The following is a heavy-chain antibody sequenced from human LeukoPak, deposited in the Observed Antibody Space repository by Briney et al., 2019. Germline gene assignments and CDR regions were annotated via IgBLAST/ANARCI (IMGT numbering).Heavy chain of an antibody. CDR2: ISGDGSTT. CDR3: ARDLSNVPGQY. CDR1: GFTFSSYW. Sequence: PGGSLRLSCAASGFTFSSYWMHWVRQAPGNGLVWVSRISGDGSTTGYADSVKGRFTISRDISKSTLSLQMNSLRAEDTALYYCARDLSNVPGQYWGQGTLVTVSS. J-gene: IGHJ4*02. V-gene: IGHV3-74*01. D-gene: IGHD3-10*02.